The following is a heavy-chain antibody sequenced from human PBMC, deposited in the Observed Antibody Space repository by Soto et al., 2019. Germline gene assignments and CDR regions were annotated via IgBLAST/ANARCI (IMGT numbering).Heavy chain of an antibody. D-gene: IGHD6-19*01. V-gene: IGHV3-30*18. CDR1: GFTFSSYG. Sequence: PGGSLRLSCAASGFTFSSYGMHWFRQAPGKGLEWVAVISYDGSNKYYADSVKGRFTISRDNSKNTLYLQMNSLRAEDTAVYYCAKEPRAAGPYYFDYWGQGTLVTVSS. J-gene: IGHJ4*02. CDR2: ISYDGSNK. CDR3: AKEPRAAGPYYFDY.